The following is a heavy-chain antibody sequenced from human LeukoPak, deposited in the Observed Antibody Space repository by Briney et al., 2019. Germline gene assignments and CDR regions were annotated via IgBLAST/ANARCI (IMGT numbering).Heavy chain of an antibody. CDR2: ISGSGGST. V-gene: IGHV3-23*01. D-gene: IGHD3-22*01. CDR3: AKCYDSSALMGDFDY. Sequence: QSGGSLRLSCAASGFTFSNYAMSWVRQAPGKGLEWVSAISGSGGSTYYADSVKGRFTISRDNSKNTLYLQMNSLRAEDTAVYYCAKCYDSSALMGDFDYWGQGTLVTVSS. CDR1: GFTFSNYA. J-gene: IGHJ4*02.